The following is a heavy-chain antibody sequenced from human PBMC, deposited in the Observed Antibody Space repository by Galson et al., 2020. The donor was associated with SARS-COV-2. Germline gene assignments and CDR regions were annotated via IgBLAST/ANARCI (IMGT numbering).Heavy chain of an antibody. V-gene: IGHV4-61*01. CDR2: IYYSGST. Sequence: SETLSLTCTVSGGSVSSGSYYWSWIRQPPGKGLEWIGYIYYSGSTNYNPSLKSRVTISVDTSKNQFSLKLSSVTAADTAVYYCAGRWTDDYGDYGPDYWGQGTLVTVSS. CDR3: AGRWTDDYGDYGPDY. J-gene: IGHJ4*02. D-gene: IGHD4-17*01. CDR1: GGSVSSGSYY.